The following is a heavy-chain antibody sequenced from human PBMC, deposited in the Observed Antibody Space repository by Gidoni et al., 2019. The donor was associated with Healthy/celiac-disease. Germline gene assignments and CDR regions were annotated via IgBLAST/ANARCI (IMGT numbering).Heavy chain of an antibody. Sequence: PTELSMHWVRQAPGNGLEWMGGFDPEDGETIYAQKFQGRVTMTEDTSTDTAYMELSSLRSEDTAVYYCATVSRGYDILTGYAGPSYYGMDVWGQGTTVTVSS. CDR1: PTELS. CDR3: ATVSRGYDILTGYAGPSYYGMDV. V-gene: IGHV1-24*01. J-gene: IGHJ6*02. CDR2: FDPEDGET. D-gene: IGHD3-9*01.